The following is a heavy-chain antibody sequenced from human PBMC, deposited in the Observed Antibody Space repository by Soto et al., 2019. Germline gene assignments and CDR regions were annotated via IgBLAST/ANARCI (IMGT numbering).Heavy chain of an antibody. CDR2: ISSSSSYI. V-gene: IGHV3-21*01. CDR1: GFTFSSYS. Sequence: GSLRLSCAASGFTFSSYSMNWVRQAPGKGLEWVSSISSSSSYIYYADSVKGRFTISRDNAKNSLYLQMNSLRAEDTAVYYCARDLGDSGYSIKDAFDIWGQGTMVTVSS. CDR3: ARDLGDSGYSIKDAFDI. J-gene: IGHJ3*02. D-gene: IGHD5-18*01.